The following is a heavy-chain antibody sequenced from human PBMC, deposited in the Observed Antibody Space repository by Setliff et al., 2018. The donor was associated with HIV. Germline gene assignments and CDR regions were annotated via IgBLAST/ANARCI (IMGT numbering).Heavy chain of an antibody. V-gene: IGHV1-2*02. D-gene: IGHD2-2*01. CDR2: INPNSGGT. Sequence: ASVKVSCKASGFSFTGYYIHWVRQAPGQGLEWMGWINPNSGGTTYAQKFQGRVTMTRDTSISPAYMEVRRLRSDDTAVYYCARDHCSSSGCYEYSYYGMDVWGQGTTVTVSS. CDR3: ARDHCSSSGCYEYSYYGMDV. CDR1: GFSFTGYY. J-gene: IGHJ6*02.